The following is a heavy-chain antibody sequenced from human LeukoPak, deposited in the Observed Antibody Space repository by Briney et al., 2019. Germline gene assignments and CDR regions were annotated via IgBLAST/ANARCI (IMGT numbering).Heavy chain of an antibody. CDR3: AKDLGWFGELLAHDY. CDR1: GFTFSSYE. CDR2: IRYDGSNK. V-gene: IGHV3-30*02. Sequence: GGSLRLSCAASGFTFSSYEMNWVRQAPGKGLEWVAFIRYDGSNKYYADSVKGRFTISRDNSKNTLYLQMNSLRAEDTAVYYCAKDLGWFGELLAHDYWGQGTLVTVSS. J-gene: IGHJ4*02. D-gene: IGHD3-10*01.